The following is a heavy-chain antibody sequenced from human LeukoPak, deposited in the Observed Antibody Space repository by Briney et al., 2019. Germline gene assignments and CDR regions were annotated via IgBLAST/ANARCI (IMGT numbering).Heavy chain of an antibody. V-gene: IGHV1-69*13. CDR1: GGTFSSYA. J-gene: IGHJ4*02. D-gene: IGHD3-10*01. CDR2: IIPIFGTA. Sequence: VASVKVSCKASGGTFSSYAISWVRQAPGQGLEWMGGIIPIFGTANYAQKFQGRVTITADESTSTAYMELSSLRSEDTAVYYCARSLWFGEGVFDYWGQGTLVTVSS. CDR3: ARSLWFGEGVFDY.